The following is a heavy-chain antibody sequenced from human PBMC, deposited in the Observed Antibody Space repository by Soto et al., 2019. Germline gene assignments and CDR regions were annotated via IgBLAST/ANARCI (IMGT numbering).Heavy chain of an antibody. CDR3: ASGGSSWYGAFDI. D-gene: IGHD6-13*01. CDR1: GFTFSSYA. J-gene: IGHJ3*02. CDR2: ISSNGGST. V-gene: IGHV3-64*01. Sequence: GGSLRLSCAASGFTFSSYAMHWVRQAPGKGLEYVSAISSNGGSTYYANSVKGRFTISRDNSKNTLYLQMGSLRAEDMAVYYCASGGSSWYGAFDIWGQGTMVTVSS.